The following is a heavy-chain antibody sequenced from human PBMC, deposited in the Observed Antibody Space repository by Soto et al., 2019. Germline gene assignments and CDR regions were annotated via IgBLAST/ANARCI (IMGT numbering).Heavy chain of an antibody. Sequence: GGSLRLSCAASGFTFSSYWMHWARQGPGKVLVWVSRLKGDGTNTGYADSVKGRFTISRDNVKNTLYLQMNTLRAEDTAVYYCARGLSGYYGFDYWGQGTLVTVSS. CDR1: GFTFSSYW. V-gene: IGHV3-74*01. CDR2: LKGDGTNT. J-gene: IGHJ4*02. D-gene: IGHD5-12*01. CDR3: ARGLSGYYGFDY.